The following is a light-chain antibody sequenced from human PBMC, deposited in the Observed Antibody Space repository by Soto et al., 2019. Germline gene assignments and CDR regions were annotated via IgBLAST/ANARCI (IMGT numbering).Light chain of an antibody. CDR3: QQYDSTPPT. Sequence: PGDRATLSCRASQKVNSNYLAWDQRKPCQAPSLLIYGASNRATDIPYRFSASGSGTDFTRTITSLEVVGFAVYYCQQYDSTPPTFGRGTKVEVK. CDR1: QKVNSNY. CDR2: GAS. J-gene: IGKJ1*01. V-gene: IGKV3-20*01.